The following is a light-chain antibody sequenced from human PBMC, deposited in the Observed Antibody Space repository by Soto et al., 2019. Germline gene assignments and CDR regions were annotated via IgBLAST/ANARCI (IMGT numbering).Light chain of an antibody. V-gene: IGKV3-20*01. J-gene: IGKJ1*01. Sequence: EIMMTQSPATLSVSPWERATLSCRASQSVSSSYLAWYQQKPGQAPRLLIYGASSRATGIPDRFSGSGSGTDFTLTISRLEPEDFAVYYCQQYGSSPSWTFGQGTKVDIK. CDR1: QSVSSSY. CDR3: QQYGSSPSWT. CDR2: GAS.